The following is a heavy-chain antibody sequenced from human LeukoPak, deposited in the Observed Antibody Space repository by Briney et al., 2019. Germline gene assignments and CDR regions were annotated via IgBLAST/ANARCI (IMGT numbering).Heavy chain of an antibody. CDR3: TVVVVSYYYYYMDV. D-gene: IGHD3-22*01. CDR1: GYSISSGYY. V-gene: IGHV4-38-2*01. CDR2: IYHSGST. Sequence: KPSETLSLTCAVSGYSISSGYYWGWIRQPPGKGLEWIGRIYHSGSTYYNPSLESRVTISVDTSKNQFSLKLSSVTAADTAVYYCTVVVVSYYYYYMDVWGKGTTVTVSS. J-gene: IGHJ6*03.